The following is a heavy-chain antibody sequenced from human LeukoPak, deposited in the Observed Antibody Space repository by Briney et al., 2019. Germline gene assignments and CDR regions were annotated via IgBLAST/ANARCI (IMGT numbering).Heavy chain of an antibody. CDR1: GFTFSSYW. CDR3: LAGGSAESEH. V-gene: IGHV3-7*01. Sequence: GGSLRLSCAASGFTFSSYWMSWVRQAPGKGLEWVANIKRDGSATFYVDSVKGRFTISRDNAESSLYLQMNGLRAEDTAVYYCLAGGSAESEHWGQGTLVTVSS. D-gene: IGHD6-13*01. CDR2: IKRDGSAT. J-gene: IGHJ4*02.